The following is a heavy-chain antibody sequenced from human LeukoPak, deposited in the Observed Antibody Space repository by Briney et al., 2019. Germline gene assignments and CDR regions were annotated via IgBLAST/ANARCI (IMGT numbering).Heavy chain of an antibody. J-gene: IGHJ5*02. CDR1: GYTFTGYY. CDR2: INPNSGGT. V-gene: IGHV1-2*02. D-gene: IGHD3-10*01. CDR3: ARLLWFGESNWFDP. Sequence: GASVKVSCEASGYTFTGYYMHWVRQAPEQGLEWMGWINPNSGGTNYAQKFQGRVTMTRDTSISTAYMELSRLRSDDTAVYYCARLLWFGESNWFDPWGQGTLVTVSS.